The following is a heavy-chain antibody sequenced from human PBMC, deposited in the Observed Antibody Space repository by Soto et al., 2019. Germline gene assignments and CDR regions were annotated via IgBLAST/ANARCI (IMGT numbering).Heavy chain of an antibody. D-gene: IGHD3-3*01. Sequence: GASVKVSCKASGYTFTSYGISWVRQAPGQGLEWMGWISAYNGNTNYAQKLQGRVTMTTDTSTSTAYMELRSLRSDDTAVYYCARDNIEELRFLEWLPSGRPWYGMDVWGQGTAVTVSS. CDR1: GYTFTSYG. CDR3: ARDNIEELRFLEWLPSGRPWYGMDV. J-gene: IGHJ6*02. CDR2: ISAYNGNT. V-gene: IGHV1-18*01.